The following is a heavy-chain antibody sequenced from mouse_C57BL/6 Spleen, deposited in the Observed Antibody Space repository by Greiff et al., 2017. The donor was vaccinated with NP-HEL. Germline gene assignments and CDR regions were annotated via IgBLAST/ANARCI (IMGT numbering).Heavy chain of an antibody. V-gene: IGHV1-55*01. Sequence: VQLQQPGAELVKPGASVKMSCKASGYTFTSYWITWVKQRPGQGLEWIGDIYPGSGSTNYNEKFKSKATLTVDTSSSTAYMQLSSLTSEDSAVYYCARPYYCGSSYGYFDVWGTGTTVTVSS. J-gene: IGHJ1*03. CDR2: IYPGSGST. CDR3: ARPYYCGSSYGYFDV. CDR1: GYTFTSYW. D-gene: IGHD1-1*01.